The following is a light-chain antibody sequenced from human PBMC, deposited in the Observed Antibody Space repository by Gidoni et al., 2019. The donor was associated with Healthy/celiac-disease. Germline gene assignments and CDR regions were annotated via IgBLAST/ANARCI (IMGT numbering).Light chain of an antibody. Sequence: IHMTQSPSSLSASVGDRVTITCQASQDISNYLNWYQQKPGKAPKLLIYDASNLETGVPSRFSGSGSGTDFTFTISSLQPEDIATYYCQQYDNLLTFGGGTKVEIK. CDR3: QQYDNLLT. CDR2: DAS. J-gene: IGKJ4*01. CDR1: QDISNY. V-gene: IGKV1-33*01.